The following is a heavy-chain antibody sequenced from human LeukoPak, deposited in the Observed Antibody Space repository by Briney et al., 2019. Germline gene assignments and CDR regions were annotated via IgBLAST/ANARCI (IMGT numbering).Heavy chain of an antibody. CDR2: IYYSGST. J-gene: IGHJ4*02. D-gene: IGHD5-24*01. V-gene: IGHV4-61*05. Sequence: SETLSLTCTVSGGSISSSSYYWSWIRQPPGKGLEWIGYIYYSGSTNYNPSLKSRVTISVDTSKNQFSLKLSSVTAADTAVYYCARHGIMALRVWGQGTLVTVSS. CDR3: ARHGIMALRV. CDR1: GGSISSSSYY.